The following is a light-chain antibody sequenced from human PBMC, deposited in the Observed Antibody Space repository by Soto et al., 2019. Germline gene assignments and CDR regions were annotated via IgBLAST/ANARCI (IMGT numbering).Light chain of an antibody. V-gene: IGKV1-12*02. CDR1: QVISNS. CDR3: QQAYIFPFS. J-gene: IGKJ4*01. CDR2: GAF. Sequence: DVQMTQSPSSVSASVGDRVTLTCRASQVISNSLAWYQQKPGKAPRLPIYGAFNPQGGVPSRFSGSGSGTHFFLTISSLQPEDFATYYCQQAYIFPFSFGGGTKVDIK.